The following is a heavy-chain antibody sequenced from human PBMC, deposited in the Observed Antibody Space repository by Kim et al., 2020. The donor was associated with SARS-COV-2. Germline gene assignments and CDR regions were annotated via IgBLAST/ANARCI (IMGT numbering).Heavy chain of an antibody. J-gene: IGHJ4*02. V-gene: IGHV1-18*01. Sequence: ASVKVSCKASGFSITTYGMTWVRQAPGQGLEWLGWVSANNVHTKYAQKLQGRVTVTTDTSTSTGYMELRGLTLDDTAVYFCARDWGGTYADWGQGTLVTVSS. D-gene: IGHD1-26*01. CDR1: GFSITTYG. CDR3: ARDWGGTYAD. CDR2: VSANNVHT.